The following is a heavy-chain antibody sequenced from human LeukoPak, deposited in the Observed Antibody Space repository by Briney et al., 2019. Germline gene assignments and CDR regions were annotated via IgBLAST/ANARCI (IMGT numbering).Heavy chain of an antibody. CDR3: AKEIYGDPTGGRFQH. CDR2: ISSSGSTI. Sequence: GGSLRLSCAASGFTFSSYSMNWVRQAPGKGLEWVSYISSSGSTIYYADSVEGRFTVSRDNSKNTLYLQMNSLRAEDTAVFYCAKEIYGDPTGGRFQHWGQGTLVTVSS. CDR1: GFTFSSYS. V-gene: IGHV3-48*01. J-gene: IGHJ1*01. D-gene: IGHD4-17*01.